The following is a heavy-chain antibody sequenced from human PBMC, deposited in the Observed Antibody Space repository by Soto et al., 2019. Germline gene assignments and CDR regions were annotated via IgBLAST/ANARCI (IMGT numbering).Heavy chain of an antibody. D-gene: IGHD5-12*01. J-gene: IGHJ3*02. V-gene: IGHV3-21*01. Sequence: GGSPRLSCAASGFTFSSYSMNWVRQAPGKGLEWVSSISSSSSYIYYADSVKGRFTISRDNAKNSLYLQMNSLRAEDTAVYYCAREGLGSGYDYAFDIWGQGTMVTVSS. CDR3: AREGLGSGYDYAFDI. CDR1: GFTFSSYS. CDR2: ISSSSSYI.